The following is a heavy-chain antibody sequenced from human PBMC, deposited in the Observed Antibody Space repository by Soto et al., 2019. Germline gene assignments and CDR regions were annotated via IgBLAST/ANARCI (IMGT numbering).Heavy chain of an antibody. J-gene: IGHJ5*02. CDR3: ARGVVVAATRDYLDP. CDR1: GGSVSSAGYY. V-gene: IGHV4-61*03. CDR2: IYYTGNT. Sequence: QVQLQESGPGLVKPSETLSLTCSVSGGSVSSAGYYWSWIRQPPGRGLEWIGVIYYTGNTNYNPSLNSRFTISVDKSKNHFSLKLTSLTAADTAVYYCARGVVVAATRDYLDPWGQGTLVTVSS. D-gene: IGHD2-15*01.